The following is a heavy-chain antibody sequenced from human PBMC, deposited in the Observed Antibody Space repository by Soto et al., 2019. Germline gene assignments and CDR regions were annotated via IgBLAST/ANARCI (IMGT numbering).Heavy chain of an antibody. CDR1: GFTFSTNG. J-gene: IGHJ4*02. CDR3: ARSIAARMGLDY. CDR2: ISENSDTT. D-gene: IGHD6-6*01. V-gene: IGHV3-23*01. Sequence: GGSLRLSCVASGFTFSTNGMTWVRQAPGKGLEWVSIISENSDTTFYADSVKGRFTVSRDNSKNTLYLQMNSLRAEDTAVYYCARSIAARMGLDYWGQGTLVTVSS.